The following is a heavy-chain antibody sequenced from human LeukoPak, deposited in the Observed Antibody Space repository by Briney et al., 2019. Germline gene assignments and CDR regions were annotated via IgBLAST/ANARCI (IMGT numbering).Heavy chain of an antibody. CDR3: ARAQGILGYCSSTSCYYYYYGMDV. Sequence: ASVKVSCKASGYTFTSYDINWVRQATGQGLEWMGWMNPNSGNTGYAQKFQGRVTMTRNTSISTAYMELSSLRSEDTAVYYCARAQGILGYCSSTSCYYYYYGMDVWGQGTTVTVSS. J-gene: IGHJ6*02. D-gene: IGHD2-2*01. V-gene: IGHV1-8*01. CDR2: MNPNSGNT. CDR1: GYTFTSYD.